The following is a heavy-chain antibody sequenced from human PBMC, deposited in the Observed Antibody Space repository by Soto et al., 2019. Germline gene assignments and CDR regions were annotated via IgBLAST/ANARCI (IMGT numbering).Heavy chain of an antibody. V-gene: IGHV5-10-1*01. J-gene: IGHJ4*02. Sequence: LGESLKISCKGSGYSFAGYWISWVRQKPGKGLEWMGRIDPSDSQTYYSPSFQGHVTISATKSITTVFLQWSSLRASDTAMYYCARHLGGAVSGTEYLGQGALVTVAS. CDR3: ARHLGGAVSGTEY. CDR2: IDPSDSQT. D-gene: IGHD6-19*01. CDR1: GYSFAGYW.